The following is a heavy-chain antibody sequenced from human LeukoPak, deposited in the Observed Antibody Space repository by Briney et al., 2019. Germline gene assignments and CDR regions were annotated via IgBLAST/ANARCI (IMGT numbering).Heavy chain of an antibody. J-gene: IGHJ6*03. CDR2: IYYSGST. D-gene: IGHD5-24*01. Sequence: SETLSLTCTVSGGSISSSSYHWGWIRQPPGKGPEWIGSIYYSGSTYYNPSLKSRVTISVDTSKNQFSLKLSSVTAADTAVYYCARDSRGRRDGYNRLDYYYMDVWGKGTTVTVSS. V-gene: IGHV4-39*07. CDR3: ARDSRGRRDGYNRLDYYYMDV. CDR1: GGSISSSSYH.